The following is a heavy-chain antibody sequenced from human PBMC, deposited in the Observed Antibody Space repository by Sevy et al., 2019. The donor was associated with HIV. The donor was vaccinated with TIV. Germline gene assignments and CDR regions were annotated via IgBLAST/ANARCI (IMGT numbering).Heavy chain of an antibody. Sequence: GGCLRLSCAASGFTVSSNYMSWVRQAPGKGLEWVSVIYSGGSTYYADSVKGRFTISRDNSKNTQYLQMNSLRAEDTHAYYCARDGENYYYGMDVWGQGTTVTVSS. CDR3: ARDGENYYYGMDV. CDR1: GFTVSSNY. J-gene: IGHJ6*02. V-gene: IGHV3-66*01. D-gene: IGHD7-27*01. CDR2: IYSGGST.